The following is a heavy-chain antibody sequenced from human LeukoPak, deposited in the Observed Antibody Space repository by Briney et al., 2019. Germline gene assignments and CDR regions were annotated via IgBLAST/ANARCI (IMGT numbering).Heavy chain of an antibody. Sequence: GASVKVSCKASGYTFTGYYMHWVRQAPGQGLEWMGWINPNSGGTNYAQKFQGRVTMTRDTSISTAYMEPSRLRSDDTAVYYCARVVSNGVWLQFTVKSEEFDYWGQGTLVTVSS. CDR1: GYTFTGYY. J-gene: IGHJ4*02. V-gene: IGHV1-2*02. CDR2: INPNSGGT. CDR3: ARVVSNGVWLQFTVKSEEFDY. D-gene: IGHD5-24*01.